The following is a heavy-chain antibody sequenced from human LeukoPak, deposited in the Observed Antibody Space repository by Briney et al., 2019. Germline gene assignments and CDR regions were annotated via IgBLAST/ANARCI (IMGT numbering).Heavy chain of an antibody. CDR2: IYYSGST. Sequence: SQTLSLTCTVSGGSISSGDYYWSWIRQPPGKGLEWIGYIYYSGSTYYNPSLKGRVTISVDTSKNQFSLKLSSVTAADTAVYYCARDHASYCSSTSCTNIGWFDPWGQGTLVTVSS. D-gene: IGHD2-2*01. V-gene: IGHV4-30-4*01. CDR1: GGSISSGDYY. J-gene: IGHJ5*02. CDR3: ARDHASYCSSTSCTNIGWFDP.